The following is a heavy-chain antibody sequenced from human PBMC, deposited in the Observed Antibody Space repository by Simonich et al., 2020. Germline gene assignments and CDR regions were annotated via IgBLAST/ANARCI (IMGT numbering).Heavy chain of an antibody. CDR3: ARDREVYGSGSYYNY. Sequence: EVQLVESGGGLVQPGGSLRLSCAASGFTFSSYWMSWVSQAPGKGLEWVANIKQDGSENYYVDSVKGRFTISRDNAKNSLYLQMNSLRAEDTAVYYCARDREVYGSGSYYNYWGQGTLVTVSS. V-gene: IGHV3-7*01. CDR1: GFTFSSYW. D-gene: IGHD3-10*01. J-gene: IGHJ4*02. CDR2: IKQDGSEN.